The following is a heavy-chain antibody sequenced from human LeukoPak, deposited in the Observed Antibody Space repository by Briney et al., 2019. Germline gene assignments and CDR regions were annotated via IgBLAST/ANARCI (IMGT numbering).Heavy chain of an antibody. CDR1: GYTFTSYD. CDR2: ITGYKGDT. D-gene: IGHD3-22*01. J-gene: IGHJ4*02. V-gene: IGHV1-18*01. Sequence: ASVKVSCKASGYTFTSYDISWVRQAPGQGLEWMGWITGYKGDTNYAQKLQGRVTMTTDTSTSTAYMELRSLRSGDTAVYYCARWSVDSSGYGDYWGQGTLVTVSS. CDR3: ARWSVDSSGYGDY.